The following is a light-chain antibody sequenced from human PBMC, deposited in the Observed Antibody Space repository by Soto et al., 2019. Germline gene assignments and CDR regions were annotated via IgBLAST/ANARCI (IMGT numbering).Light chain of an antibody. V-gene: IGLV2-14*03. Sequence: QSALTQPASVSGSPGQSITISCTGTSSDVGGYNYVSWYQHHPGKAPKLMIFDVSNRPSGVSNRFSGSKSGNTASLTISGLQPEDEDDYYCSSYTTSTTRQIVCGTGTKLTVL. CDR1: SSDVGGYNY. CDR2: DVS. CDR3: SSYTTSTTRQIV. J-gene: IGLJ1*01.